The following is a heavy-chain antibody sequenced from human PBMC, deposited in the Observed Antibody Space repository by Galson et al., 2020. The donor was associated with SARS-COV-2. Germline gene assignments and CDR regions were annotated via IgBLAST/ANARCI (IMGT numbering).Heavy chain of an antibody. V-gene: IGHV4-39*01. CDR3: ASPDFWSGYFY. J-gene: IGHJ4*02. CDR2: IYYSGST. CDR1: GGSISSSSYY. Sequence: SETLSLTCTVSGGSISSSSYYWGWIRQPPGKGLEWIGSIYYSGSTYYNPSLKSRVTISVDTSKNQFSLKLSSVTAADTAVYYCASPDFWSGYFYWGQGTLVTVSS. D-gene: IGHD3-3*01.